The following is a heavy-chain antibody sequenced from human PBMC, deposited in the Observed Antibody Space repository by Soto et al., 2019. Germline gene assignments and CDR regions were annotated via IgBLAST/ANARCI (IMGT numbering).Heavy chain of an antibody. Sequence: EVQLVESGGGLVQPGGSLRLSCAASGSTFTSYWMHWVRQAPGMGLMWVSRINSDGTTTTYADSVKGRFTISRDNAKNTLYLQMNSLRAEDTAVYYCARVATGSYNWFDPWGPGTLVTVSS. CDR1: GSTFTSYW. CDR2: INSDGTTT. V-gene: IGHV3-74*01. CDR3: ARVATGSYNWFDP. D-gene: IGHD1-26*01. J-gene: IGHJ5*02.